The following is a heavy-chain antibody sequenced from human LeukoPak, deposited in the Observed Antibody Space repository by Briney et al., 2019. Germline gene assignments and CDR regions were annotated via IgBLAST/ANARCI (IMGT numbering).Heavy chain of an antibody. J-gene: IGHJ4*02. D-gene: IGHD3-9*01. CDR2: IKDDGSGE. CDR3: ARVADGYFDWLNRHVVDY. V-gene: IGHV3-7*01. CDR1: GFTFTSYW. Sequence: GGSLRLSCVASGFTFTSYWMAWVRQTPGKGLEWVADIKDDGSGEYYVDSVKGRFTISRDNAKQSLYLQMNSLRAEDTAVYYCARVADGYFDWLNRHVVDYWGQGTLVTVSS.